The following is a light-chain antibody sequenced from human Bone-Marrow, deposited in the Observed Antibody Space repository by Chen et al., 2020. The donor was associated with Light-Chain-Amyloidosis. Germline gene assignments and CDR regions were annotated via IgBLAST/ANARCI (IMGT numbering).Light chain of an antibody. CDR3: SSDTITNTLV. CDR2: EVT. J-gene: IGLJ1*01. CDR1: SSDVGGDNH. Sequence: QSALTQPASVSGSPGQSISISCTGTSSDVGGDNHVSWHQQHPDKASKLMIYEVTNRPSWVPDRFYGSKSDNTASLTISGLKTEDEADYFCSSDTITNTLVFGSGTRVTVL. V-gene: IGLV2-14*01.